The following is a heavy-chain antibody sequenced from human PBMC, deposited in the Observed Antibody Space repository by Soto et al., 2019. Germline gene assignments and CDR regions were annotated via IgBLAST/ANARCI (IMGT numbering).Heavy chain of an antibody. V-gene: IGHV1-69*01. D-gene: IGHD3-10*01. Sequence: QVQLVQSGAEVKKPGSSVKVSCKASGGTFSSYAISWVRQAPGQGLEWMGGIIPIFGTANYAQKFQGGVTITADESTSTAYMELSSLRSEDTAVYYCARATMVRGVIIKGPGAFDIWGQGTMVTVSS. CDR1: GGTFSSYA. CDR2: IIPIFGTA. J-gene: IGHJ3*02. CDR3: ARATMVRGVIIKGPGAFDI.